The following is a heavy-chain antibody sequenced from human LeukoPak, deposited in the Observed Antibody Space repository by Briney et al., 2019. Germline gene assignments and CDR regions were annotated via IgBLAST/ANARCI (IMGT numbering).Heavy chain of an antibody. CDR1: GYTLTELS. D-gene: IGHD2-2*01. CDR3: ATELGYCSSTSCPLGY. J-gene: IGHJ4*02. V-gene: IGHV1-24*01. CDR2: FDPEDGET. Sequence: GASVEVSCKVSGYTLTELSMHWVRQAPGKGLEWMGGFDPEDGETIYAQKFQGRVTMTEDTSTDTAYMELSSPRSEDTAVYYCATELGYCSSTSCPLGYWGQGTLVTVSS.